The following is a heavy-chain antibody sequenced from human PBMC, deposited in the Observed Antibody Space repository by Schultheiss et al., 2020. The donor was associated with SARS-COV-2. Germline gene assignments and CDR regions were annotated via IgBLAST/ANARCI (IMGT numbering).Heavy chain of an antibody. V-gene: IGHV4-59*08. Sequence: GSLRLSCTVSGGSISSYYWSWIRQPPGKGLEWIGYIYYSGSTYYNPSLKSRVTISVDTSKNQFSLKLSSVTAADTAVYYCARQSIAVAGDWYFDLWGRGTLVTVSS. CDR3: ARQSIAVAGDWYFDL. D-gene: IGHD6-19*01. CDR1: GGSISSYY. J-gene: IGHJ2*01. CDR2: IYYSGST.